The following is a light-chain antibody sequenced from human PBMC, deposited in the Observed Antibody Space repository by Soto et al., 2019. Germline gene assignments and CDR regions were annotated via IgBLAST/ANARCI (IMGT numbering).Light chain of an antibody. Sequence: EIVLTQSPGTPSLSPGERATLSCRSSQSVSSSYLAWYQQKPGQAPRLLIYGASSRATGIPDRFSGSGSGTDFTLTISRLEPEDFAVYYCQQYDNSPLTFGGGTKVDI. V-gene: IGKV3-20*01. CDR2: GAS. CDR1: QSVSSSY. CDR3: QQYDNSPLT. J-gene: IGKJ4*01.